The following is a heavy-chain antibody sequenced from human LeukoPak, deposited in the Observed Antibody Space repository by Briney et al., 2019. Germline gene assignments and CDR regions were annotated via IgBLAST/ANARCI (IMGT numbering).Heavy chain of an antibody. V-gene: IGHV4-59*01. CDR3: ARYYYDSSGYYYGMAV. Sequence: PSETLSLTCTVSGGSISSYYWSWIRQPPGKGLERIGDIYYSGSTNYNPSLKSRVTISVDTSKNQFSLKLSSVTAADTAVYYCARYYYDSSGYYYGMAVWGQGTTVTVSS. CDR1: GGSISSYY. CDR2: IYYSGST. J-gene: IGHJ6*02. D-gene: IGHD3-22*01.